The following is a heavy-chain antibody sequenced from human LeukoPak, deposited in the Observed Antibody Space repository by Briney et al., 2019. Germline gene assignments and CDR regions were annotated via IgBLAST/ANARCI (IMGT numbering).Heavy chain of an antibody. Sequence: MPSETLSLTCAVYGGSFSGYYWSWIRQPPGKGLEWLGEINHSGSTNYNPSLKSRVTISVDTSKNQFSLKLSSVTAADTAVYYCARASGRLPFYYYYGMDVWGQGTTVTVSS. D-gene: IGHD6-25*01. J-gene: IGHJ6*02. CDR3: ARASGRLPFYYYYGMDV. CDR2: INHSGST. CDR1: GGSFSGYY. V-gene: IGHV4-34*01.